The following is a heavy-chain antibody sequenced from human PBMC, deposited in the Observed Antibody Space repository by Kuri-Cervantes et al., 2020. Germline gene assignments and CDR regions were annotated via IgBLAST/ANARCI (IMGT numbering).Heavy chain of an antibody. V-gene: IGHV3-30-3*01. J-gene: IGHJ6*02. CDR3: AKDLVVRGVINYYYGMDV. D-gene: IGHD3-10*01. CDR1: GFTFSSYA. CDR2: ISYDGSNK. Sequence: LSLTCAASGFTFSSYAMHWVRQAPGKGLEWVAVISYDGSNKYYADSVKGRFTISRDNSKNTLYLQMNSLRAEDTAVYYCAKDLVVRGVINYYYGMDVWGQGTTVTVSS.